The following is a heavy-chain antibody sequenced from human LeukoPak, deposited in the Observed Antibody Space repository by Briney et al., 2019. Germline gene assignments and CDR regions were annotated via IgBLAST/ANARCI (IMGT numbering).Heavy chain of an antibody. Sequence: GGSLRLSCAASGFTFITYAMHWVRQAPGKGLEWVAVISSDGSKKYYADSMKGRFTISRDNSKNTLYLQMNSLRAEDTAVYYCAKDGGSGYPFDYWGQGTLVTVSS. CDR3: AKDGGSGYPFDY. J-gene: IGHJ4*02. V-gene: IGHV3-30-3*01. CDR2: ISSDGSKK. D-gene: IGHD3-3*01. CDR1: GFTFITYA.